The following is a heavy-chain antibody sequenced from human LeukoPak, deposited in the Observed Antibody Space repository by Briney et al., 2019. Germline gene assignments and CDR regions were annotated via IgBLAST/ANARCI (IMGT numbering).Heavy chain of an antibody. CDR1: GGSFSGYY. D-gene: IGHD3-3*01. CDR2: INHSGST. Sequence: SETLSLTCAVYGGSFSGYYWSWIRQPPGKGLEWIGEINHSGSTNYNPSLKSRVTISVDTSKNQFSLKLSSVTAADTAVYYCARRDFYYDFWRPTGVLYWFDPWGEGTLVTVSS. V-gene: IGHV4-34*01. CDR3: ARRDFYYDFWRPTGVLYWFDP. J-gene: IGHJ5*02.